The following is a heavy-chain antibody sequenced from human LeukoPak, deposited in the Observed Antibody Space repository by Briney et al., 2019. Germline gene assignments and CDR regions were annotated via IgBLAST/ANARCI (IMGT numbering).Heavy chain of an antibody. V-gene: IGHV4-31*03. CDR2: IYYSGST. J-gene: IGHJ4*02. CDR3: ASGSIVAGDY. Sequence: SETLSLTCTVSGGSVSSGSYYWSWIRQHPGKGLEWIGYIYYSGSTYYNPSLKSRVTISVDTSKNQFSLKLSSVTAADTAVYYCASGSIVAGDYWGQGTLVTVSS. D-gene: IGHD5-12*01. CDR1: GGSVSSGSYY.